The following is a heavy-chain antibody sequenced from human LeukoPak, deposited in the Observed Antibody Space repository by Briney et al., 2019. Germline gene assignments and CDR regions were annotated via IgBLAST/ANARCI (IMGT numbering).Heavy chain of an antibody. D-gene: IGHD6-13*01. CDR2: IYTSGST. CDR1: GGSISSYY. Sequence: PSETLSLTCTVSGGSISSYYWSWIRQPAGKGLEWIGRIYTSGSTNYNPSLKSRVTISVDTSKNQFSLKLSSVTAADTAVYYCARGRYSSSWGDSYWFDPWGQGTLVTVSS. V-gene: IGHV4-4*07. CDR3: ARGRYSSSWGDSYWFDP. J-gene: IGHJ5*02.